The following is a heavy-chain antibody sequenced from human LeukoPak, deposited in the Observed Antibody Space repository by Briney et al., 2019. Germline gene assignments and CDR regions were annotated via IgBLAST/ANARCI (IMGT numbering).Heavy chain of an antibody. D-gene: IGHD3-22*01. CDR2: IKSKTDGGTT. CDR3: TTVRQDYSSGYYRVYFDY. J-gene: IGHJ4*02. Sequence: GGSLRLSCAASGFTFSNAWMSWVRQAPGKGLEGVGRIKSKTDGGTTDYAAPVKGRFTISRDDSKNTLYLQMNSLKTEDTAVYYCTTVRQDYSSGYYRVYFDYWGQGILVTVSS. CDR1: GFTFSNAW. V-gene: IGHV3-15*01.